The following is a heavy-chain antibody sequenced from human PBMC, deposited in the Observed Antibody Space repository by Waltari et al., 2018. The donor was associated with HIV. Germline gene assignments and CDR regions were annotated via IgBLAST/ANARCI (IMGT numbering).Heavy chain of an antibody. CDR1: GGSISSSSYY. V-gene: IGHV4-39*07. CDR3: ARVGIVVVPAAKVSGGMDV. D-gene: IGHD2-2*03. CDR2: IYYSGST. Sequence: QLQLQESGPGLVKPSETLSLTCTVSGGSISSSSYYWGWIRPPPGKGLEWIGSIYYSGSTYYNPSLKSRVTISVDTSKNQFSLKLSSVTAADTAVYYCARVGIVVVPAAKVSGGMDVWGQGTTVTASS. J-gene: IGHJ6*02.